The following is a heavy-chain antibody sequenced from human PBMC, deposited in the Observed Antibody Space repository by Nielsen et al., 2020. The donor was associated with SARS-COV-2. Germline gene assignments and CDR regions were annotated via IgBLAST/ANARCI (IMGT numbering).Heavy chain of an antibody. Sequence: GESLKISCAASGFTFSSYGMHWVRQAPGKGLEWVAFIRYDGSNKYYADSVKGRFTISRDNSKNTLYLQMNSLRAEDTAVYYCVRIRDDGYYYDTGPFDYWGQGTLVTVSS. J-gene: IGHJ4*02. V-gene: IGHV3-30*02. CDR2: IRYDGSNK. CDR1: GFTFSSYG. D-gene: IGHD3-22*01. CDR3: VRIRDDGYYYDTGPFDY.